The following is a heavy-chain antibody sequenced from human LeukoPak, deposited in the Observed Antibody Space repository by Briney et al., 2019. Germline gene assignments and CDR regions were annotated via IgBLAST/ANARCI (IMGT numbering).Heavy chain of an antibody. CDR1: GGSISSYY. D-gene: IGHD3-3*01. CDR2: IYYSGST. V-gene: IGHV4-59*01. J-gene: IGHJ3*01. Sequence: PSETLSLTCTVSGGSISSYYWSWIRQPPGKGLEWIGYIYYSGSTNYDPSLKSRVTISVDTSKNQFSLKLSSVTAADTAVYYCARNNPFWSGYYSAAFDVWGQGTMVSVSS. CDR3: ARNNPFWSGYYSAAFDV.